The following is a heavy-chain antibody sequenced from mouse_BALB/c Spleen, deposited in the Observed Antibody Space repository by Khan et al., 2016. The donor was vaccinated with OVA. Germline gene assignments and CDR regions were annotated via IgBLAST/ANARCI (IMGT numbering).Heavy chain of an antibody. CDR2: ISSSSTYT. CDR3: ASHLTGSFAY. CDR1: GFTFSNYG. Sequence: EVQLVESGGDLVKPGGSLKLSCAASGFTFSNYGMSWVRQTPDKRLEWVATISSSSTYTYYPDGVKGRFTISRNNAKNTLYLQMSSLKSEDTAMYYCASHLTGSFAYWGQGTLVTVSA. V-gene: IGHV5-6*01. J-gene: IGHJ3*01. D-gene: IGHD4-1*01.